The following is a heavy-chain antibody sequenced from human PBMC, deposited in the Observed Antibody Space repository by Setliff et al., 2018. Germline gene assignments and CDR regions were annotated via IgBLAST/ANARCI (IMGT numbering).Heavy chain of an antibody. CDR3: AREPWQQLVVDY. D-gene: IGHD4-4*01. J-gene: IGHJ4*02. CDR2: INQDGGGE. V-gene: IGHV3-7*03. Sequence: GGSLRLSCAASGFTFSFHWLSWVRQAPDKGLEWVASINQDGGGESYVDSVKGRFTISRDNAKNSLYLQVNSLRAEDTAVYYCAREPWQQLVVDYWGQGTLVTVSS. CDR1: GFTFSFHW.